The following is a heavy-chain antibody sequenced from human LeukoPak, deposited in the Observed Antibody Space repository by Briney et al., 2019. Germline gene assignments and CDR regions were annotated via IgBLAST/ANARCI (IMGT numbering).Heavy chain of an antibody. CDR3: GKGYYGMDV. V-gene: IGHV4-59*08. J-gene: IGHJ6*02. Sequence: SETLSLTCTVSGGSISNYYRSWIRQPPGKGLEWIGYIYYSGSTNYNPSLKSRVTISVDTSKNQFSLKLSSVTAADTAVYYCGKGYYGMDVWGQGTTVIVSS. CDR2: IYYSGST. CDR1: GGSISNYY.